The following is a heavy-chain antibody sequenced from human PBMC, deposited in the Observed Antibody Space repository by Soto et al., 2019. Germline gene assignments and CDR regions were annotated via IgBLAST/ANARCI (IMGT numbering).Heavy chain of an antibody. CDR1: GGSISSSSYY. D-gene: IGHD4-17*01. Sequence: QLQLQESGPGLVKPSETLSLTCTVSGGSISSSSYYWGWIRQPPGKGLEWIGSIYYSGSNYYNPSLKSRVTMSVDTSTNQFALKLSSVTAADTAVYYCAMTQRWSFDYWGQGTLVTVSS. CDR3: AMTQRWSFDY. J-gene: IGHJ4*02. CDR2: IYYSGSN. V-gene: IGHV4-39*01.